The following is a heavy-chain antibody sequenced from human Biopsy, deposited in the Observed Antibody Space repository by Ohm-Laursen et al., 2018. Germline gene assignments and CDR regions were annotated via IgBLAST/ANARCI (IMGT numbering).Heavy chain of an antibody. CDR3: ARDVEMAANYYYGMDV. D-gene: IGHD5-24*01. CDR1: GFTFSNYG. J-gene: IGHJ6*02. V-gene: IGHV3-33*01. Sequence: SLRLSCAASGFTFSNYGIHWVRQAPGQGLEWVAVIWYDGSSKYYADSVKGRFTISRDYSKNTLYLEMNSLRAEDTAVYYCARDVEMAANYYYGMDVWGQGTAVTVSS. CDR2: IWYDGSSK.